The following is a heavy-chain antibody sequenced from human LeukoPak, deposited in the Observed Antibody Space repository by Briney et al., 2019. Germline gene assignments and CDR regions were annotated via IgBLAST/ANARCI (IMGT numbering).Heavy chain of an antibody. CDR1: GFTFSSYG. CDR3: AKDSQYSSGWYAYYYYYGMDV. Sequence: GGSLRLSCVASGFTFSSYGMHWVRQAPGKGLEWVAVISYDGSNKYYADSVKGRFTISRDNSKNTLYLQMNSLRAEDTAVYYCAKDSQYSSGWYAYYYYYGMDVWGQGTTVTVSS. J-gene: IGHJ6*02. V-gene: IGHV3-30*18. CDR2: ISYDGSNK. D-gene: IGHD6-19*01.